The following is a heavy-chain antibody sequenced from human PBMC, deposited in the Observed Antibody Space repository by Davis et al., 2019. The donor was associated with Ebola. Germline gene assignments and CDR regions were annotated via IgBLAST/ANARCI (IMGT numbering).Heavy chain of an antibody. V-gene: IGHV5-51*01. D-gene: IGHD3-10*01. CDR2: IYPGDSDT. CDR3: ARRGSGSFDTNWFDS. CDR1: GYRFTSYW. Sequence: GESLKISCQGSGYRFTSYWIAWVRQMPGKGLEWMGIIYPGDSDTMYSPSFQGQITISVDKSTSVTYLQWSSLKASDTAIYYCARRGSGSFDTNWFDSWGQGTLVTVSS. J-gene: IGHJ5*01.